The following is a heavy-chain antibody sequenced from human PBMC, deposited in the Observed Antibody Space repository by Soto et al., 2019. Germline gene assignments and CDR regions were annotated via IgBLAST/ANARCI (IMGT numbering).Heavy chain of an antibody. CDR3: VSSLDRLRG. D-gene: IGHD1-1*01. Sequence: GGSLRLCCAASGFTFSAYSFYCVRQAPGKGLEWVASISSRSSYIYYADSVRGRFLISRDNTKNSVYLQMNSLRVDDTAVYFCVSSLDRLRGWGQGTLVTGSS. CDR1: GFTFSAYS. J-gene: IGHJ4*02. CDR2: ISSRSSYI. V-gene: IGHV3-21*01.